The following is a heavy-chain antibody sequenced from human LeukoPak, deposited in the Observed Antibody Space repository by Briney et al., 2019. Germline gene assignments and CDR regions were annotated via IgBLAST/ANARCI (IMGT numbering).Heavy chain of an antibody. CDR3: ARDEATYYEMYYYMDV. CDR1: GFAFSSYS. V-gene: IGHV3-48*04. D-gene: IGHD3-3*01. CDR2: ISSDSSTI. J-gene: IGHJ6*03. Sequence: GGSLRLSCEASGFAFSSYSMNWVRQAPGKGLEWVSYISSDSSTIYYADSVKGRFTISRDNAKNSLYLQMSSLRAEDTAVYYCARDEATYYEMYYYMDVWGKGTTVTVSS.